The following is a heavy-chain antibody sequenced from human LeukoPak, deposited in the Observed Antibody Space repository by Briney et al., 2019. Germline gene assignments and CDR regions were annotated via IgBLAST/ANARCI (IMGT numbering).Heavy chain of an antibody. Sequence: TGGSLRLSCAASGFTSSSYAMSWVRQAPGKGLEWVSAISGSGGSTYYADSVKGRFTISRDNSKNTLYLQMNSLRAEDTAVYYCAKGDVYGDDSSGYHYWGQGTLVTVSS. CDR1: GFTSSSYA. CDR3: AKGDVYGDDSSGYHY. CDR2: ISGSGGST. D-gene: IGHD3-22*01. J-gene: IGHJ4*02. V-gene: IGHV3-23*01.